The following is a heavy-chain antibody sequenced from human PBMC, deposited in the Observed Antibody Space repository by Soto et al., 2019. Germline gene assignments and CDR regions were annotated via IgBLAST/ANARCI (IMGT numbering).Heavy chain of an antibody. Sequence: PGGSLRLSCAASGFTFSDYYMSWIRQAPGKGLEIVSYISGTKSFTDYADSVKGRFTISRDNSKNTLYLQMNSLRAEDTAFYYCVKDLYEDFGYDLDYFNYWGQGTLVTV. D-gene: IGHD5-12*01. CDR3: VKDLYEDFGYDLDYFNY. CDR2: ISGTKSFT. J-gene: IGHJ4*02. CDR1: GFTFSDYY. V-gene: IGHV3-11*05.